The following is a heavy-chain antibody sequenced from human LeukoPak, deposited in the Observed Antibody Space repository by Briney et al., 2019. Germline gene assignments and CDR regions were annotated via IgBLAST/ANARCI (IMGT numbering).Heavy chain of an antibody. CDR2: INHSGST. CDR3: ARRGWFDP. J-gene: IGHJ5*02. V-gene: IGHV4-34*01. Sequence: PSETLSLTCSVYGGSFSGYYWSWIRQPPGKGLEGSGEINHSGSTNYTPSLKSRVTISVDTSKTQSSLTLSAVTAADTAVYYCARRGWFDPWGQGTLVAVSS. CDR1: GGSFSGYY.